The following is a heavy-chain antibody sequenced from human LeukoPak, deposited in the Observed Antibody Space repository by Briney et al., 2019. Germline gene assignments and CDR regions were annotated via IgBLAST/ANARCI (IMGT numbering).Heavy chain of an antibody. D-gene: IGHD6-25*01. J-gene: IGHJ4*02. CDR3: ARGLASIDY. V-gene: IGHV3-23*01. CDR1: GFTFSSYA. CDR2: VSSSGGNT. Sequence: GGSLRLSCAASGFTFSSYAMNWVREAPGKALQWVSSVSSSGGNTYYADSVRGRFTISRDNSKNTLYLQMNSLRAEDTAVYYCARGLASIDYWGQGTLVTVSS.